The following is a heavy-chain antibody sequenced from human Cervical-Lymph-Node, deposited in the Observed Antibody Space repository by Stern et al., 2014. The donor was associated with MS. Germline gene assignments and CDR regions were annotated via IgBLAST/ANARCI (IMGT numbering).Heavy chain of an antibody. CDR1: GFTFSDYY. CDR3: ARVRSYDFWSGYPPSYGMDV. V-gene: IGHV3-11*06. D-gene: IGHD3-3*01. Sequence: VQLVESGGGLVKPGGSLRLSCAASGFTFSDYYMSWIRQAPGKGLEWVSYISSSSSYTNSADSVKGPFTISRDNAKNSLYLQMNSLRAEDTAVYYCARVRSYDFWSGYPPSYGMDVWGQGTTVTVSS. CDR2: ISSSSSYT. J-gene: IGHJ6*02.